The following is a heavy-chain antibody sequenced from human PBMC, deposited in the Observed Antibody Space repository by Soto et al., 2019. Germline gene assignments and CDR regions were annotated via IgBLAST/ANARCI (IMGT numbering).Heavy chain of an antibody. D-gene: IGHD6-19*01. CDR2: IRDSTDTT. CDR1: GYTFRSYA. CDR3: ATWLGGWYENY. V-gene: IGHV3-23*01. Sequence: EVQLLESGGGLVQPGGSLRLSCVAAGYTFRSYAMSWVRQAPGKGLEWVSSIRDSTDTTDCADSVKGRFTISRDNSKNTLYLQMNSLTAEDTAVYYCATWLGGWYENYWGQGTLVTVSA. J-gene: IGHJ4*02.